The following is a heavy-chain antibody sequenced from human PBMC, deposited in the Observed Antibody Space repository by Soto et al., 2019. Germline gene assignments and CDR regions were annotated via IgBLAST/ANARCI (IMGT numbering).Heavy chain of an antibody. J-gene: IGHJ6*02. CDR2: ISSSSSYI. CDR3: ARGHGDYDWYYGMDV. Sequence: GGSLRLSCAASGFTCSSYSMNWVRQPPGKGLEWFSSISSSSSYIYYADSVKGRFTISRDNAKNSLYLHMNSLRAEDTAVYYYARGHGDYDWYYGMDVWGQGTTVTVSS. D-gene: IGHD4-17*01. CDR1: GFTCSSYS. V-gene: IGHV3-21*01.